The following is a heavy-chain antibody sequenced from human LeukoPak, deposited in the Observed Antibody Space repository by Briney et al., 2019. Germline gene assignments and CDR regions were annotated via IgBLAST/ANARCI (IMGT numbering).Heavy chain of an antibody. CDR3: ARQLAAGNDAFDI. Sequence: SDPVSLLCRVSGLYFYSCTYYWPGIRQPPGKGVEFIGSIYYNENTYSNPSLRSRLTISVDTSTNQFSLRLKSVTAADTAVYFCARQLAAGNDAFDIWGQGTMVTVSS. D-gene: IGHD2-15*01. CDR2: IYYNENT. V-gene: IGHV4-39*01. CDR1: GLYFYSCTYY. J-gene: IGHJ3*02.